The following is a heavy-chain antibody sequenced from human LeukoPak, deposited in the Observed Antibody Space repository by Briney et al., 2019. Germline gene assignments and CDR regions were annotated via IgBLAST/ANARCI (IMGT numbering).Heavy chain of an antibody. CDR1: GFTFSDYY. CDR3: ARTHSYSALGSPWGA. D-gene: IGHD3-10*01. J-gene: IGHJ5*02. CDR2: ISSSGSTI. Sequence: GGSLRLSCAAPGFTFSDYYMSWIRQAPGKGLEWVSYISSSGSTIYYADSVKGRFTISRDNAKNSLYLQMNSLRAEDTAVYYCARTHSYSALGSPWGAWGQGTLVTVSS. V-gene: IGHV3-11*04.